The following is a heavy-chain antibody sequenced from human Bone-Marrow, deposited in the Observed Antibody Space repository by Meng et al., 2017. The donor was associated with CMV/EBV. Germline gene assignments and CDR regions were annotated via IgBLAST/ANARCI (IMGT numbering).Heavy chain of an antibody. CDR1: GFTFSNYW. D-gene: IGHD2-2*01. J-gene: IGHJ4*02. Sequence: GESLKISCVGSGFTFSNYWMSWIRQAPGKGLEWVAHIKTDGSERFPVDSVEGRFTISRDNAKNSVYLQVNSLRAEDTAVYYCARGFSKDYWGQGTLVTVSS. V-gene: IGHV3-7*04. CDR3: ARGFSKDY. CDR2: IKTDGSER.